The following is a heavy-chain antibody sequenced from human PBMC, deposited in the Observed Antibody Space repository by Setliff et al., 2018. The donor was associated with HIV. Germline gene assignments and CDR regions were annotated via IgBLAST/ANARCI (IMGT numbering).Heavy chain of an antibody. CDR2: IRTKANSYAT. CDR1: GGSFSGYY. Sequence: ETLSLTCAVYGGSFSGYYWSWIRQPPGKGLEWIGRIRTKANSYATAYGAAVKGRFTISRDDSKNTAYLQMNSLKTEDTAVYYCTKVGYCSSASCYASDYWGQGTLVTVSS. J-gene: IGHJ4*02. D-gene: IGHD2-2*01. CDR3: TKVGYCSSASCYASDY. V-gene: IGHV3-73*01.